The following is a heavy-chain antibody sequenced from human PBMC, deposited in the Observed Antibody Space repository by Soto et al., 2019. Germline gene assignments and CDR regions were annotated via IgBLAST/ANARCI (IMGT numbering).Heavy chain of an antibody. V-gene: IGHV1-58*01. CDR2: IVVGSGNT. D-gene: IGHD3-10*01. Sequence: SVKVSCKASGFTFTSSAVQWVRQARGQRLEWIGWIVVGSGNTNYAQKFQERVTITRDMSTSTAYMELSSLRSEDTAVYYCAADAGITMVRVVIRDYDYYGMGARGQGSTVTVSS. CDR3: AADAGITMVRVVIRDYDYYGMGA. J-gene: IGHJ6*02. CDR1: GFTFTSSA.